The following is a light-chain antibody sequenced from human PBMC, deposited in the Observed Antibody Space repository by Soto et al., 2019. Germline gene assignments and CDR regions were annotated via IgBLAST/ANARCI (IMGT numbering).Light chain of an antibody. CDR1: SSDVGAYHS. CDR2: KGT. Sequence: QSALAQPASVSGSPGQSITISCTATSSDVGAYHSVSWYQQHPHKAPQAIIYKGTRRPSGVSNRFSGSTSGNAASLTISGLQADGEADYFCCSSAPESTYVFVTGTKLTVL. V-gene: IGLV2-23*01. J-gene: IGLJ1*01. CDR3: CSSAPESTYV.